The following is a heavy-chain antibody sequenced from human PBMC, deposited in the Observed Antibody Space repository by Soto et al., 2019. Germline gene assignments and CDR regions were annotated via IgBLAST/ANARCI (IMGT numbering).Heavy chain of an antibody. D-gene: IGHD4-17*01. Sequence: SLMLSCAASGFAFRRYGVHGGRQAPGKGLEWVAVISYDGSNKYYADSVKGRFTISRDNSKNTLYLQMNSLRAEDTAVYYCAKGLTTVTTWNWGQGTLVTVSS. CDR3: AKGLTTVTTWN. CDR1: GFAFRRYG. CDR2: ISYDGSNK. V-gene: IGHV3-30*18. J-gene: IGHJ4*02.